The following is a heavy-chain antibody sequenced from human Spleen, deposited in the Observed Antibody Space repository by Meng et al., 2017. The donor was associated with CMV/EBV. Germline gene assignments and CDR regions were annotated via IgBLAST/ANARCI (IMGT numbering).Heavy chain of an antibody. CDR1: GYTFTTYY. CDR2: INPSVGST. D-gene: IGHD6-13*01. V-gene: IGHV1-46*01. J-gene: IGHJ4*02. CDR3: AVWSSSWPLDY. Sequence: ASVKVSCKASGYTFTTYYIHWVRQAPGQGLEWMGIINPSVGSTSYAQKFQGRVTMTRNTSISTAYMELSSLRSEDTAVYYCAVWSSSWPLDYWGQGTLVTVSS.